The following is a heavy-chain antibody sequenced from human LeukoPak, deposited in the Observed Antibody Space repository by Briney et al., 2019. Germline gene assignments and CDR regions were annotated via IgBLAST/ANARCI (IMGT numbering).Heavy chain of an antibody. Sequence: SVKVSCKASGGTFSSYAISWVRQAPGQGLEWMGGIIPIFGTANYAQKFQGRVTITTDESTSTAYMELSSLRSEDTAVYYCARGSFGQQHAFDIWGQGTMVTVSS. CDR1: GGTFSSYA. D-gene: IGHD6-13*01. V-gene: IGHV1-69*05. CDR2: IIPIFGTA. J-gene: IGHJ3*02. CDR3: ARGSFGQQHAFDI.